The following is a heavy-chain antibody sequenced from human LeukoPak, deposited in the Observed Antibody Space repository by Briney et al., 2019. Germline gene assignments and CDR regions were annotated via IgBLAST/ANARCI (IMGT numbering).Heavy chain of an antibody. J-gene: IGHJ4*02. CDR2: TSYDGTTK. Sequence: GGSLRLSCAASGFTFSSHGMHCVRQAPGKALEWVAVTSYDGTTKYYADSAKGRFNISRDNSKNTLYLQMNSLRVDDTAVYYCAKDATLFGDQYFDYWGQGTLVIVSS. V-gene: IGHV3-30*18. CDR3: AKDATLFGDQYFDY. D-gene: IGHD3-10*01. CDR1: GFTFSSHG.